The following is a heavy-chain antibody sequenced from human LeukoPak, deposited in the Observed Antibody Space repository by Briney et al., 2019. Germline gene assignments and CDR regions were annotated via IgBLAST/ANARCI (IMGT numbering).Heavy chain of an antibody. J-gene: IGHJ4*02. D-gene: IGHD6-19*01. CDR1: GGSISSYY. Sequence: PSETLSLTCTVSGGSISSYYWSWIRQPPGKRLEWIGYIYYSGSTNYNPSLKSRVTMAVDTSKKQFSLELSSVTAADTAVYYCARDRKQWLVHGYTSLWGYWGQGTLVTVSS. V-gene: IGHV4-59*01. CDR3: ARDRKQWLVHGYTSLWGY. CDR2: IYYSGST.